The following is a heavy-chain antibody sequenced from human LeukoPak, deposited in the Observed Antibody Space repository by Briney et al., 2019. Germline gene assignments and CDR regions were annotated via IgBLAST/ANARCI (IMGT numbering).Heavy chain of an antibody. CDR2: INHSGST. CDR1: GFTFSDYY. CDR3: ARWLAAAGTGRRHYYYYGMDV. Sequence: PGGSLRLSCAVSGFTFSDYYMSWIRQPPGKGLEWIGEINHSGSTNYNPSLKSRVTISVDTSKNQFSLKLSSVTAADTAVYYCARWLAAAGTGRRHYYYYGMDVWGQGTTVTVSS. J-gene: IGHJ6*02. D-gene: IGHD6-13*01. V-gene: IGHV4-34*01.